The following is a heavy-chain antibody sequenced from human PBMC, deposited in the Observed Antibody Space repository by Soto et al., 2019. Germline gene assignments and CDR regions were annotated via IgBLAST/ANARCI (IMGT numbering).Heavy chain of an antibody. CDR1: GGTFSSYA. D-gene: IGHD2-15*01. V-gene: IGHV1-69*12. CDR3: ARGGVYCSGGSCFFDY. CDR2: IIPIFGTA. Sequence: QVQLVQSGAEVKKPGSSVKVSCKASGGTFSSYAISWVRQAPGQGLEWMGGIIPIFGTANYAQKFQGRVTITADESTSTAHMELSSLRSEDTAVYYCARGGVYCSGGSCFFDYWGQGTLVTVSS. J-gene: IGHJ4*02.